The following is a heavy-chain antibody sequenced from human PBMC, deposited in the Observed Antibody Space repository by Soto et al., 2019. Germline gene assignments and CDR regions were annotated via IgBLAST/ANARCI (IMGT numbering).Heavy chain of an antibody. D-gene: IGHD4-17*01. CDR2: IIPILGIA. CDR3: ASPDPLRGSGFLFDY. J-gene: IGHJ4*02. Sequence: QVQLVQSGAEVKKPGSSVKVSCKASGGTFSSYTISWVRQAPGQGLEWMGRIIPILGIANYAQKFQGRVTITADKSTSTVFMELSSLRSEDTAVYYCASPDPLRGSGFLFDYWGQGTLVTVSS. CDR1: GGTFSSYT. V-gene: IGHV1-69*02.